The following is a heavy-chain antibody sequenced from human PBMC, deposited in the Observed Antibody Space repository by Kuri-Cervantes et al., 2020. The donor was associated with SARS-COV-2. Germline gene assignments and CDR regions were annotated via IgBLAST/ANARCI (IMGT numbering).Heavy chain of an antibody. D-gene: IGHD3-16*01. CDR1: GGSISSYY. CDR2: INHSGGT. V-gene: IGHV4-34*01. J-gene: IGHJ6*02. Sequence: SETLSLTCTVSGGSISSYYWSWIRQPPGKGLEWIGDINHSGGTNYNPSLKSRVSISADSSKNQFSLKMRSVTAADTAVYFCARGLVEVLPSPILGLGPYYYSYHIDVWGQGTAVTVSS. CDR3: ARGLVEVLPSPILGLGPYYYSYHIDV.